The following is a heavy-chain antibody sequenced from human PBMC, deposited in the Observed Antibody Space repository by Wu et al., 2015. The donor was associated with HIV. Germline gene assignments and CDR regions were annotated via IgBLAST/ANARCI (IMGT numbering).Heavy chain of an antibody. D-gene: IGHD2-15*01. CDR3: TRTSPGGDIVVAVAAYYFDY. J-gene: IGHJ4*02. Sequence: QVQLMQSGAEVKKPGASVKVSCKTSGYSFTGNYIHWVRQAPGQGLEWMGWINPNSGGSKSPQKFQGRVTMTRDTSVSTVYLELTRLKFDDTAIYYCTRTSPGGDIVVAVAAYYFDYWGQGTLVTVSS. CDR2: INPNSGGS. V-gene: IGHV1-2*02. CDR1: GYSFTGNY.